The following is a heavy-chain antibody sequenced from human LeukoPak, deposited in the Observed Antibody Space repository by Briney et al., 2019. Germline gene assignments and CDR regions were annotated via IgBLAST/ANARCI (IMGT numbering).Heavy chain of an antibody. J-gene: IGHJ4*02. D-gene: IGHD2-15*01. CDR3: ARDKAQGSYESGSSGGPDY. V-gene: IGHV3-30*03. CDR1: GFTFSSYG. CDR2: ISYDGTNS. Sequence: QPGRSLRLSCAASGFTFSSYGMHWVRQSPGKGLEWVAVISYDGTNSYCADSVKGRFTISRDNAKNSLYLQMNSLRAEDTAVYYCARDKAQGSYESGSSGGPDYWDQGTLVTVSS.